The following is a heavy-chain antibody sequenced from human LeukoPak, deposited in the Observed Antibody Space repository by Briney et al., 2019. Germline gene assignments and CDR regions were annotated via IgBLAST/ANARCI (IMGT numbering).Heavy chain of an antibody. CDR1: GFTFSNYW. CDR2: IKQDESAK. D-gene: IGHD1-26*01. J-gene: IGHJ4*02. Sequence: PGGSLRLSCAASGFTFSNYWMSWVRQAPGKGLEWVANIKQDESAKFYLDSVRGRFTISRDNARNSLHLQMNSLGAEDTAVYYCARAGGSYYPFDYWGQGTLVTVSS. V-gene: IGHV3-7*01. CDR3: ARAGGSYYPFDY.